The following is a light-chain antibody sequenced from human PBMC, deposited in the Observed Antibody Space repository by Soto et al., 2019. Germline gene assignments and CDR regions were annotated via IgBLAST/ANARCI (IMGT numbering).Light chain of an antibody. V-gene: IGLV2-14*01. CDR3: SSYTNINTRACV. CDR2: EVT. J-gene: IGLJ1*01. CDR1: SGDIGSYNR. Sequence: QPALTQPASVSGSPGQSITISCTGTSGDIGSYNRVSWYQQHPGKAPKLIIYEVTDRPSGVSNRFSGSKSGNTASLTIPGLQAEDEAEYYCSSYTNINTRACVFGTGTKLTVL.